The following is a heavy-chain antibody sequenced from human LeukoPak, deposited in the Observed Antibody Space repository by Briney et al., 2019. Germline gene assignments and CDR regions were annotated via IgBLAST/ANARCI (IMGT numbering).Heavy chain of an antibody. V-gene: IGHV4-38-2*01. CDR2: IYHSGST. D-gene: IGHD3-16*01. J-gene: IGHJ4*02. CDR3: ARGLNRYYFDY. Sequence: SETLSLTCAVSGYSISTGYYWGWIRQPPGKGLEWIGSIYHSGSTNYNPSLKSRVTISVDTSKNQFSLKLSSVTAADTAVYYCARGLNRYYFDYWGQGTLVTVSS. CDR1: GYSISTGYY.